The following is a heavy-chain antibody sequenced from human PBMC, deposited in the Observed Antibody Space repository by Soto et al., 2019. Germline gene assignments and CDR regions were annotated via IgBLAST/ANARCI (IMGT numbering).Heavy chain of an antibody. V-gene: IGHV1-69*02. CDR3: AFDVQTGVVYFDN. D-gene: IGHD2-21*01. CDR2: IIPLFGLP. J-gene: IGHJ4*02. Sequence: SVKVSCNASGGTFSTYTSSWVRQAPGQGLEWLGRIIPLFGLPNHAQKFRDRVTISADKPTDTAYLEMNSLRPEDTAVYYCAFDVQTGVVYFDNWGQGTLVTVSS. CDR1: GGTFSTYT.